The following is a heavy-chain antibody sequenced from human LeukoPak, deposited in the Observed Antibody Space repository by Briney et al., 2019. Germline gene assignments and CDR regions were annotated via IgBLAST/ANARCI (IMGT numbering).Heavy chain of an antibody. D-gene: IGHD4-23*01. J-gene: IGHJ5*02. CDR1: GGSISSYY. Sequence: PSETLSLTCTVSGGSISSYYWSWIRQPPGKGLEWIGYIYYSGSTKYNPSLKSRVTISVDTSKNQFSLKVRSVTAADTAVYYCARGTTMVGPWGQGILVT. V-gene: IGHV4-59*01. CDR2: IYYSGST. CDR3: ARGTTMVGP.